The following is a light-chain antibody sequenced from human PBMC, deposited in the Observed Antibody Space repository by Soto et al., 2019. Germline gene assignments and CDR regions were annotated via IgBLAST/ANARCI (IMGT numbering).Light chain of an antibody. CDR3: QQYNNWPRT. V-gene: IGKV3-15*01. J-gene: IGKJ5*01. CDR2: GAS. Sequence: EIVMTQSPATLSVSRGGRATLSCRASQSFSSNLAWYQQKPGQAPRLLIYGASTRATGVPARFSGSGSGTEFTLTISSLQSEDFAVYYCQQYNNWPRTFGQGTRLEIK. CDR1: QSFSSN.